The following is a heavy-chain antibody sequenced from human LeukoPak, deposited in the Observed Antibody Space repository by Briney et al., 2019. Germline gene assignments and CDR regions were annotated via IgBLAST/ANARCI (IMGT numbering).Heavy chain of an antibody. D-gene: IGHD6-13*01. Sequence: GESLKISCKGSGYSFTSYWIGWVRQMPGKGLEWMGIIYPGDSDTRYSPSFQGQVTISADKSISTAYLQRSSLKASDTAMYYCARLVGAAAVSNWFDPWGQGTLVTVSS. CDR3: ARLVGAAAVSNWFDP. CDR2: IYPGDSDT. V-gene: IGHV5-51*01. J-gene: IGHJ5*02. CDR1: GYSFTSYW.